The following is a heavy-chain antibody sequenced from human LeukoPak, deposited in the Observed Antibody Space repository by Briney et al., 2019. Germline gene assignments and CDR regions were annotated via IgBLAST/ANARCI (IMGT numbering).Heavy chain of an antibody. CDR1: GFTFDDYA. CDR2: ISWNSGSI. CDR3: AKDRAAVEDYYYYGMDV. V-gene: IGHV3-9*01. J-gene: IGHJ6*02. D-gene: IGHD6-19*01. Sequence: PGRSLRLSCAASGFTFDDYAMHWVRQAPGKGLEWVSGISWNSGSIGCADSVKGRFTISRDNAKNSLYLQMNSLRAEDTALYYCAKDRAAVEDYYYYGMDVWGQGTTVTVSS.